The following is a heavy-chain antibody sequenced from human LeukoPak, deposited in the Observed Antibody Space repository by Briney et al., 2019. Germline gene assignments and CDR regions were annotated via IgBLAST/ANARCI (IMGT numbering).Heavy chain of an antibody. CDR2: IYYSGST. CDR1: GGSISSNNYY. CDR3: AREHYYGSDYYMDV. D-gene: IGHD3-10*01. Sequence: SETLSLTCTVSGGSISSNNYYWGWIRQSPGKGLEWIGSIYYSGSTYYNPSLKSRVTISVDTSKNQFSLKLSSVTAADTAVYYCAREHYYGSDYYMDVWGKGTTVTISS. J-gene: IGHJ6*03. V-gene: IGHV4-39*02.